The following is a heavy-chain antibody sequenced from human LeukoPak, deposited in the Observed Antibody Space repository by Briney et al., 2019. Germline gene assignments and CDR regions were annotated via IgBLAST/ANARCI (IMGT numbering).Heavy chain of an antibody. CDR3: ARVSSSWYLGFDY. J-gene: IGHJ4*02. Sequence: SVKVSCKASGGTFNNYAINWVRQAPGQGLEWMGGIIPIFGSSNYAQKFQGRVTMTRDTSISTAYMELSRLRSDDTAVYYCARVSSSWYLGFDYWGQGTLVTVSS. CDR1: GGTFNNYA. V-gene: IGHV1-69*05. CDR2: IIPIFGSS. D-gene: IGHD6-13*01.